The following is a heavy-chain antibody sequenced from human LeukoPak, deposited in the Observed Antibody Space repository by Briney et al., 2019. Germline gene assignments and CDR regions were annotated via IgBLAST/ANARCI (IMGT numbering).Heavy chain of an antibody. D-gene: IGHD3-3*01. Sequence: PGGSLRLSCAASGFTFSSYSMNWVRQAPGKGLEWVSSISSSSSYIYYADSVKGRFTISRDNAKNSLYLQMNSLRAEDTAVYYCARDWGPAIFGVIRGYMDVWGKGTTVTVSS. J-gene: IGHJ6*03. CDR2: ISSSSSYI. CDR1: GFTFSSYS. CDR3: ARDWGPAIFGVIRGYMDV. V-gene: IGHV3-21*01.